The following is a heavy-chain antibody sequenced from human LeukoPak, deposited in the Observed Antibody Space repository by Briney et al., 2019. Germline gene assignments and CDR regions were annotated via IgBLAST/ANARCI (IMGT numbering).Heavy chain of an antibody. J-gene: IGHJ4*02. D-gene: IGHD3-10*01. CDR1: GYSFTSYW. Sequence: RGESLKISCKGSGYSFTSYWIGWVRQMPGKGLEWMGIIYPGDSDTRYSPSFQGQVTISADKSISTAYLQWSSLKASDTAMYYCARHRGLLGSPDYFDYWGRGTLVTVSS. V-gene: IGHV5-51*01. CDR3: ARHRGLLGSPDYFDY. CDR2: IYPGDSDT.